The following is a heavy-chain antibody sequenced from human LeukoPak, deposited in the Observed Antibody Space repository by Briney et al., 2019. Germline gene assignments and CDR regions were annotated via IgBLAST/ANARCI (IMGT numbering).Heavy chain of an antibody. D-gene: IGHD3-10*01. CDR1: GFALRSYA. Sequence: GGSLRLSCSASGFALRSYAMGWVRQAPGKGLEWVSAISDTGDKTYYADSVKGRFTISRDNSMNTLNLQMSRLRAEDTALFYCAKMTDSTPYSSGTFDSWGQGTLVTVSS. CDR2: ISDTGDKT. J-gene: IGHJ4*02. V-gene: IGHV3-23*01. CDR3: AKMTDSTPYSSGTFDS.